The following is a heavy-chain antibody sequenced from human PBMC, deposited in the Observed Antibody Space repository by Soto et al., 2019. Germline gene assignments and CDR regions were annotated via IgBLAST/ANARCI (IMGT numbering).Heavy chain of an antibody. Sequence: PGESLKISCKGSGYSFTSYWIGWVRQMPGKGLEWMGIIYPGDSDTRYSPSFQGQVTISADKSISTAYLQWSSLKASDTAMYYCARLPYDSSGYEAYYFDYWGQGTLVTVSS. J-gene: IGHJ4*02. D-gene: IGHD3-22*01. CDR2: IYPGDSDT. CDR3: ARLPYDSSGYEAYYFDY. CDR1: GYSFTSYW. V-gene: IGHV5-51*01.